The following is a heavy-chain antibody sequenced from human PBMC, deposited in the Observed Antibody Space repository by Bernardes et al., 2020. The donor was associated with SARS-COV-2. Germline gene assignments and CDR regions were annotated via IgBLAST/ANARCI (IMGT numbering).Heavy chain of an antibody. CDR3: AGGAAEVLLASDY. CDR2: LAAYNGKT. D-gene: IGHD2-8*01. V-gene: IGHV1-18*04. CDR1: GYSLTTYL. J-gene: IGHJ4*02. Sequence: SAKVSCTASGYSLTTYLINCVRQAPGQALEWMGWLAAYNGKTNYAGNFQDRVSMTMDTATSTAYMELRSLRSDDTAVYFCAGGAAEVLLASDYWGQGTLVTVSS.